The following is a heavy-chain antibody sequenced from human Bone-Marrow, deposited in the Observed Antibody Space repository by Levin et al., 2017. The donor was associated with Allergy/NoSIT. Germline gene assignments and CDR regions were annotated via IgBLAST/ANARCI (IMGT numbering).Heavy chain of an antibody. CDR2: MFYSGST. J-gene: IGHJ4*02. CDR1: GGSIITTHYY. D-gene: IGHD2-21*01. Sequence: PSETLSLTCSVSGGSIITTHYYWGWIRQPPGKGLEWIGSMFYSGSTYYNPSLKSRVTMSADTSKNQFSLRLNSVTAADTAVYYCATSPLGADCYDVSRYYYFDFWGQGALVTVSS. CDR3: ATSPLGADCYDVSRYYYFDF. V-gene: IGHV4-39*01.